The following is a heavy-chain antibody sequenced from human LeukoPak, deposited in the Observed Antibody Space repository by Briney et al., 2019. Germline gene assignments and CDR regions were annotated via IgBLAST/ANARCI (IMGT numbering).Heavy chain of an antibody. CDR2: ISSSSSYI. CDR1: GFTFSSYS. D-gene: IGHD6-19*01. Sequence: PGGSLRLSCAASGFTFSSYSMTWVRQAPGKGLEWVSSISSSSSYIYYADSVKGRFTISRDNSKNTLYLQMNSLRAEDTAVYYCAKARQWVLVFDYWGQGTLVTVSS. V-gene: IGHV3-21*04. CDR3: AKARQWVLVFDY. J-gene: IGHJ4*02.